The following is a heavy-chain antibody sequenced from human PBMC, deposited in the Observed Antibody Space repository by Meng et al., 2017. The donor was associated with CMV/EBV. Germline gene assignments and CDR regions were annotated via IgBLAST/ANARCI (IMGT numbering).Heavy chain of an antibody. V-gene: IGHV3-30*02. J-gene: IGHJ6*02. CDR2: IRYDGSNK. Sequence: GGSLRLFCAASGFTFSSYGMHWVRQAPGKGLEWVAFIRYDGSNKYYADSVKGRFTISRDNSENTLYLQMNSLRAEDTAVYYCAKDVSGIGDFWSGYSVYYGMDVWGQGTTVTVSS. D-gene: IGHD3-3*01. CDR3: AKDVSGIGDFWSGYSVYYGMDV. CDR1: GFTFSSYG.